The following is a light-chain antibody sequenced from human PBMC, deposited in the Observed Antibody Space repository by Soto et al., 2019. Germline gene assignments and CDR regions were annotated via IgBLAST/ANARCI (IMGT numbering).Light chain of an antibody. CDR2: GAS. CDR3: QQYGGSPNT. V-gene: IGKV3-20*01. Sequence: EVVLTQSPGALSLSPGGRANLSCRAGQSVSRRLAWYQQRPVQSPRLLISGASMRASVAPVRFIGSGSGTDFTLTITRLEPEDFAVYYCQQYGGSPNTFGLGTRLEIK. J-gene: IGKJ5*01. CDR1: QSVSRR.